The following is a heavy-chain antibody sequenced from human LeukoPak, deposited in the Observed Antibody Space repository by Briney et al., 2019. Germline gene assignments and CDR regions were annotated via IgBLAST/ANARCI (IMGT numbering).Heavy chain of an antibody. CDR1: GVSFSSFP. V-gene: IGHV3-23*01. CDR2: ISNSGDST. D-gene: IGHD3-10*01. CDR3: ARVGSSSLDY. Sequence: GGSLRLSCAASGVSFSSFPMNWVRQAPGKGLEWVSGISNSGDSTYYADSVKGRFTISRDNAKNTLYLQMNSLRAEDTAVYYCARVGSSSLDYWGQGILVTVSS. J-gene: IGHJ4*02.